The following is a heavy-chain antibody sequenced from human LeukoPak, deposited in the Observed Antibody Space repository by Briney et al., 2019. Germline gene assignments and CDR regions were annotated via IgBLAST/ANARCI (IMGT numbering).Heavy chain of an antibody. CDR2: IYYSGST. Sequence: SETLSLTCTVSGGSISSSSYYWGWIRQPPGKGLEWIGSIYYSGSTYYNPSLKSRVTISVDTSKNQFSLKLSSVTAADTAVYYCARVRGEDYVWGSYRSKAFDYWGQGTLVTVSS. CDR1: GGSISSSSYY. D-gene: IGHD3-16*02. CDR3: ARVRGEDYVWGSYRSKAFDY. V-gene: IGHV4-39*07. J-gene: IGHJ4*02.